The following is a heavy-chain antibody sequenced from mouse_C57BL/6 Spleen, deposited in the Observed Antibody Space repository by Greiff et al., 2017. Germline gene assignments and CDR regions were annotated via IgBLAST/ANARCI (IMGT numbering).Heavy chain of an antibody. J-gene: IGHJ3*01. Sequence: EVQLQQSGPELVKPGASVKMSCKASGYTFTDYNMHWVKQSHGKSLEWIGYINPNNGGTSYNQKFKGKATLTVNKSSSTAYMELRSLTSEGSAVYYCARGHHYDEDLAWFAYWGQGTLVTVSA. CDR2: INPNNGGT. CDR1: GYTFTDYN. D-gene: IGHD1-2*01. CDR3: ARGHHYDEDLAWFAY. V-gene: IGHV1-22*01.